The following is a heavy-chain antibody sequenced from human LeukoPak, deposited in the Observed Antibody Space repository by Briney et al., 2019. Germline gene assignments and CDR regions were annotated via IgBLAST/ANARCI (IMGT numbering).Heavy chain of an antibody. Sequence: GGSLRFSCAAFGFTFSSYWMHWVRQAPGKGLVWVSRINSDGSSTSYVDSVKGRFTISRDNAKNTLYLQMNSLRAEDTAVYYCARAYCSGGSCYRAHYYYYYMDVWGKGTTVTVSS. D-gene: IGHD2-15*01. CDR1: GFTFSSYW. CDR2: INSDGSST. V-gene: IGHV3-74*01. CDR3: ARAYCSGGSCYRAHYYYYYMDV. J-gene: IGHJ6*03.